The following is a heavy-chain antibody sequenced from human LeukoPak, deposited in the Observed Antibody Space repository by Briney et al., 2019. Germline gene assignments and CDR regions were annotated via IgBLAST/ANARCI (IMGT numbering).Heavy chain of an antibody. D-gene: IGHD6-13*01. CDR1: GGTFSSYA. CDR3: ARDPRYSSSWPLRRNGMDV. V-gene: IGHV1-69*04. CDR2: IIPILGIA. Sequence: ASVKVSCKASGGTFSSYAISWVRQAPGQGLEWMGRIIPILGIANYAQKFQGRVTITADKSTSTAYMELSSLRSEDTAVYYCARDPRYSSSWPLRRNGMDVWGQGTTVTVSS. J-gene: IGHJ6*02.